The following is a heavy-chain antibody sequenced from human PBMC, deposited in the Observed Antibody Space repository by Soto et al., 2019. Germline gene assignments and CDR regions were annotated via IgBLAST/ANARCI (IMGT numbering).Heavy chain of an antibody. CDR3: ARELGGYCSSTSCQEGYFDY. CDR2: ISVYSGKA. CDR1: GYTFTRYA. D-gene: IGHD2-2*01. Sequence: ASVKVSCKASGYTFTRYAFSWVRQAPGQGLEWMGWISVYSGKANYAQKFQDRVTMTTDTSTSTASMELRSLTSDDTAVYYCARELGGYCSSTSCQEGYFDYWG. V-gene: IGHV1-18*01. J-gene: IGHJ4*03.